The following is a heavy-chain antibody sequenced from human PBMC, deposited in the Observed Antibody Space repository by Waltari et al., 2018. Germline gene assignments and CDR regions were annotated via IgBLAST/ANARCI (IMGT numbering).Heavy chain of an antibody. Sequence: EVQLVQSVAEVKKPGASLQISCKGSGYSVTSYWIGWGLHMPGKGLEWMGIIYPGDSDTRYSPSFQGQVTISADKSSSTAYLQWSSLKASDTAMYYCASEYYYDSSGYHSPAFDIWGQGTMVTVSS. CDR2: IYPGDSDT. D-gene: IGHD3-22*01. CDR3: ASEYYYDSSGYHSPAFDI. CDR1: GYSVTSYW. J-gene: IGHJ3*02. V-gene: IGHV5-51*01.